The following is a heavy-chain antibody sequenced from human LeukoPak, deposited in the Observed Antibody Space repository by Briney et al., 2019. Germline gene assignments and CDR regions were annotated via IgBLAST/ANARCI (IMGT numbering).Heavy chain of an antibody. Sequence: GGSLRLSCAASGFTFSSYWMHWVRQAPGKGLEWVSYISSSSSTIYYADSVKGRFTISRDNAKNSLYLQMNSLRAEDTAVYYCQLYDSSGYYEKVDYWGQGTLVTVSS. D-gene: IGHD3-22*01. CDR1: GFTFSSYW. CDR3: QLYDSSGYYEKVDY. CDR2: ISSSSSTI. V-gene: IGHV3-48*04. J-gene: IGHJ4*02.